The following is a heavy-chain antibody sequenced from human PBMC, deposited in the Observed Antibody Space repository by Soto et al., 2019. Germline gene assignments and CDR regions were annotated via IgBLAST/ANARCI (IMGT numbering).Heavy chain of an antibody. Sequence: SETLSLTCTVSGGSISSYYWSWIRQPPGKGLEWIGYIYYSGSTNYNPSLKSRVTISVDTSKNQFSLKLSSVTAADTAVYYCARQLGIVATTNNWFDPWGKGTLVTVAS. CDR2: IYYSGST. D-gene: IGHD5-12*01. J-gene: IGHJ5*02. V-gene: IGHV4-59*08. CDR1: GGSISSYY. CDR3: ARQLGIVATTNNWFDP.